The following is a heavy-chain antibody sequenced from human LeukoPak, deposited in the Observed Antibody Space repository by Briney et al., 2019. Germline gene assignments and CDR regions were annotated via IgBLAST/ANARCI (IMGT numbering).Heavy chain of an antibody. CDR1: GFTFSSYA. CDR2: ISGSGGST. D-gene: IGHD6-13*01. V-gene: IGHV3-23*01. Sequence: PGGSLRLSCAASGFTFSSYALSWVRQAPGKGLEWVSDISGSGGSTYYADSVKGRFTISRDNAKNSLYLQMNSLRAEDTAVYYCARVMAAAGWHYYYYYYMDVWGKGTTVTVSS. J-gene: IGHJ6*03. CDR3: ARVMAAAGWHYYYYYYMDV.